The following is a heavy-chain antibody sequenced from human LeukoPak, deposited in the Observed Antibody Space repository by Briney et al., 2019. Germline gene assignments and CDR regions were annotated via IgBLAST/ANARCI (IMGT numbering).Heavy chain of an antibody. CDR2: INHSGST. V-gene: IGHV4-34*01. J-gene: IGHJ2*01. CDR3: ARGRITKRYFDL. D-gene: IGHD3-10*01. CDR1: GGSFSGYY. Sequence: PSETLSLTCAVYGGSFSGYYWSWIRQPPGKGLEWIGEINHSGSTNYNPSLKSRVTISVGTSKNQFSLKLSSVTAADTAVYYCARGRITKRYFDLWGRGTLVTVSS.